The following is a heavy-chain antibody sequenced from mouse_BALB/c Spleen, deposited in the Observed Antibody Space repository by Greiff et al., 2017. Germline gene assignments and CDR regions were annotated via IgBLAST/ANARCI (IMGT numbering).Heavy chain of an antibody. CDR3: ARDGNGYDAWDY. CDR1: GFTFSDYY. CDR2: ISDGGSYT. V-gene: IGHV5-4*02. D-gene: IGHD2-2*01. Sequence: EVQVVESGGGLVKPGGSLKLSCAASGFTFSDYYMYWVRQTPEKRLEWVATISDGGSYTYYPDSVKGRFTISRDNAKNNLYLQMSSLKSEDTAMYYCARDGNGYDAWDYWGQGTSVTVSS. J-gene: IGHJ4*01.